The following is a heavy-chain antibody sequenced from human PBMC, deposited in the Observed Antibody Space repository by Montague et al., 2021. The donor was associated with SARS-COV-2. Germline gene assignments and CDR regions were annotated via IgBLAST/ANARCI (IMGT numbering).Heavy chain of an antibody. V-gene: IGHV4-39*01. CDR1: GDSISSGYFY. Sequence: SGTLSLTCTVSGDSISSGYFYWGWIRQPPGKGLEWVGTIQYSGITYYNPSLKSRVTISVDTSRNQFSLKLSSVTAADTAIYYCARHLAISGPAAVSDYWGQGTLVTVSS. D-gene: IGHD2-2*01. J-gene: IGHJ4*02. CDR3: ARHLAISGPAAVSDY. CDR2: IQYSGIT.